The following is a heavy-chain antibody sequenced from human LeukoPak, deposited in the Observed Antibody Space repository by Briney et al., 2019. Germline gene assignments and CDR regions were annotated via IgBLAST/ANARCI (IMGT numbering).Heavy chain of an antibody. J-gene: IGHJ4*02. CDR3: ATADKWEPLDY. Sequence: ASVKVSCKVSGASLSETSIHWVRQAPGQWLEWMGGFDPEDGESIFAQSFQGRFSMTEDTSTDTAYMELRSLRLQDTAVYYCATADKWEPLDYWGQGNLVTVSS. CDR1: GASLSETS. CDR2: FDPEDGES. D-gene: IGHD1-26*01. V-gene: IGHV1-24*01.